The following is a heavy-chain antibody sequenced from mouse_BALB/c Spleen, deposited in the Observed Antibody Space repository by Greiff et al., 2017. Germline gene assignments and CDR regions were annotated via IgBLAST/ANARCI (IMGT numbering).Heavy chain of an antibody. CDR2: INPYNGAT. D-gene: IGHD2-10*02. J-gene: IGHJ4*01. V-gene: IGHV1-31*01. CDR1: GYSFTGYY. CDR3: AKYGGAMDY. Sequence: VQLKESGPELVKPGASVKISCKASGYSFTGYYMHWVKQSHVKSLEWIGRINPYNGATSYNQNFKDKASLTVDKSSSTAYMELHSLTSEDSAVYYCAKYGGAMDYWGQGTSVTVSS.